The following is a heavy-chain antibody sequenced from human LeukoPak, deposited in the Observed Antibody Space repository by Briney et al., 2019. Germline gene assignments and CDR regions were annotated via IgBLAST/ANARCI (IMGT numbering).Heavy chain of an antibody. V-gene: IGHV5-51*01. CDR2: IYPGGSDT. D-gene: IGHD6-19*01. CDR3: AREAVAEAFDI. CDR1: GYIVTSYW. J-gene: IGHJ3*02. Sequence: ASLQISXKGSGYIVTSYWIGGVRPVPGKGLEWMGIIYPGGSDTRYSPSCQGQVTISADKSISTAYLQWSSLKASDTAMYYCAREAVAEAFDIWGQGTMVTVSS.